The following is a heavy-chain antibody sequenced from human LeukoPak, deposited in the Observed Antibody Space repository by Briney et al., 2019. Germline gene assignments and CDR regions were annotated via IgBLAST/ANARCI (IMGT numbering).Heavy chain of an antibody. J-gene: IGHJ4*02. CDR1: GFSFTSYW. CDR2: LWSHGRSE. D-gene: IGHD3-22*01. Sequence: GGSLRLSCAASGFSFTSYWMHWVRQAPGKGLEWVAVLWSHGRSEYYADSVKGRFSISRDTSRSTVYLQMNSLRVEDTAVYYCARDDDTSSHYSLFEYWGQGTRVTVSS. CDR3: ARDDDTSSHYSLFEY. V-gene: IGHV3-33*08.